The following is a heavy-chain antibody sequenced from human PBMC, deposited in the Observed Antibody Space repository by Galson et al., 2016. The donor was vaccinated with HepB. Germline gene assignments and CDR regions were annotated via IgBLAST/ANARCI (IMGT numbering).Heavy chain of an antibody. CDR3: AKDLSYRGVAAGRNFDYGMDV. V-gene: IGHV3-23*01. J-gene: IGHJ6*02. CDR2: ISGGGDGT. D-gene: IGHD6-13*01. CDR1: GFTFTNYG. Sequence: SLRLSCAASGFTFTNYGMSWVRQAPGKGLEWVSAISGGGDGTFYAESVKGRFTVSRDKSKNTLFLQMISLRADDTAVYYCAKDLSYRGVAAGRNFDYGMDVWGQGTLVTVSS.